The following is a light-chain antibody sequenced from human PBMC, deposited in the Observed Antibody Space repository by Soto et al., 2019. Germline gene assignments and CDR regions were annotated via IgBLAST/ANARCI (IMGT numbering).Light chain of an antibody. CDR2: GES. CDR1: QSVSTY. J-gene: IGKJ1*01. CDR3: QKYGRSPTT. V-gene: IGKV3-20*01. Sequence: EIVMTQSPATLSVSPGERATLSCRASQSVSTYLAWYQQKRGQAPRFLIYGESSRATGIPDRFSGSGSGTDLNLTISRLEPEDFAVYYCQKYGRSPTTCGQGTKVDIK.